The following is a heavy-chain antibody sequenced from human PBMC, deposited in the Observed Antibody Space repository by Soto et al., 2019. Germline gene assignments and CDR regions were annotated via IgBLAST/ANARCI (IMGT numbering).Heavy chain of an antibody. CDR1: GFTFNIYS. V-gene: IGHV3-48*01. CDR3: LRIGGGSPGDY. Sequence: DVQLVESGGGLVRPGGSLRLSCAASGFTFNIYSMNWVRQAPGKGLEWVSYISSSSSTIYYADSVKGRFTISRDNAKNSLYLQMNSLRAEDTAVYYCLRIGGGSPGDYWGQGTLVTVSS. CDR2: ISSSSSTI. J-gene: IGHJ4*02.